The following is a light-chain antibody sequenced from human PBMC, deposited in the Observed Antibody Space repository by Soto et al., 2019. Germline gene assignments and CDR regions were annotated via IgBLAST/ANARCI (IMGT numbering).Light chain of an antibody. CDR3: QQYKNWPRWA. J-gene: IGKJ1*01. V-gene: IGKV3-15*01. Sequence: EIVMTQSPATLSVSPGERATLSCRASQSVSSNLAWYQQKPGQAPRLLIYGASTRATGIPARFSGSGSGTEFTLTISSLHSEDFAVYYGQQYKNWPRWASGQGTKG. CDR2: GAS. CDR1: QSVSSN.